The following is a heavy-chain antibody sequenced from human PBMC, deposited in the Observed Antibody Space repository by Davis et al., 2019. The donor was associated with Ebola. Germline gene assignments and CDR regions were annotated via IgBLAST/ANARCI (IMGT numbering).Heavy chain of an antibody. CDR3: ARAGDFQGVGDY. J-gene: IGHJ4*02. D-gene: IGHD3-16*01. CDR1: GGSFSGYY. CDR2: INHRGST. Sequence: SETLSLTCAVYGGSFSGYYWSWIRQPPGKGLEWIGEINHRGSTNYNPSLKSRVTISVDTSKNQFSLKLSSVTAADTAVYYCARAGDFQGVGDYWGQGTLVTVSS. V-gene: IGHV4-34*01.